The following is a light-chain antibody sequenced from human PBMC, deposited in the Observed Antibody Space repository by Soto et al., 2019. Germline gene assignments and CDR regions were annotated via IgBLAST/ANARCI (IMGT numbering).Light chain of an antibody. CDR1: SRDVGGYHY. V-gene: IGLV2-14*01. CDR3: CSHTSNNTRL. Sequence: QSALTQPASVSGSPGQSITISCSGTSRDVGGYHYVSWYQQHPGKVPKLMIYDVNNRPSGVSNRFSGSKSGNTASLTISGLQSEDEADYYCCSHTSNNTRLFGGGTKVTVL. CDR2: DVN. J-gene: IGLJ2*01.